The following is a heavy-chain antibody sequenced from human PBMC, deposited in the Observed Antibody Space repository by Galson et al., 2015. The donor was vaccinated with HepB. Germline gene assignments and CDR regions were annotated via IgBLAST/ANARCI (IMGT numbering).Heavy chain of an antibody. J-gene: IGHJ5*02. CDR2: IIPIFGTA. CDR1: GGTFSSYA. D-gene: IGHD1-26*01. V-gene: IGHV1-69*13. Sequence: SVKVSCKASGGTFSSYAISWVRQAPGQGLEWMGGIIPIFGTANYAQKFQGRVTITADESTSTAYMELSSLRSEDTAVYYCARDYVSGSYFDWFDPWGQGTLVTVSS. CDR3: ARDYVSGSYFDWFDP.